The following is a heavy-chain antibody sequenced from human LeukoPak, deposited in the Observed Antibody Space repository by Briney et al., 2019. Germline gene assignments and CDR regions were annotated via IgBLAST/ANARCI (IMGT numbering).Heavy chain of an antibody. Sequence: APVKVSCKASGYTFTGYYMHWVRQAPGQGLEWMGWINPNSGGTKCAQKFQGRVTMTRDTSISTAYMELSRLRSDDTAVYYCARTGYSSSYRFTGDYWGQGTLVTVSS. J-gene: IGHJ4*02. CDR2: INPNSGGT. CDR3: ARTGYSSSYRFTGDY. V-gene: IGHV1-2*02. D-gene: IGHD6-13*01. CDR1: GYTFTGYY.